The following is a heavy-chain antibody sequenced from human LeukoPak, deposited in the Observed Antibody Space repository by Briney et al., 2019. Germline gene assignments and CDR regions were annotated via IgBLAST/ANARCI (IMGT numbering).Heavy chain of an antibody. CDR3: ARYGDDGSGSPNFDY. J-gene: IGHJ4*02. Sequence: PGGSLRLSCAASGFTFSSYSMNWVRQAPGKGLGWVSYISSSSSTIYYADSVKGRFTISRDNAKNSLYMQMNSLRDEDTAVYYCARYGDDGSGSPNFDYWGQGTLVTVSS. D-gene: IGHD3-10*01. V-gene: IGHV3-48*02. CDR1: GFTFSSYS. CDR2: ISSSSSTI.